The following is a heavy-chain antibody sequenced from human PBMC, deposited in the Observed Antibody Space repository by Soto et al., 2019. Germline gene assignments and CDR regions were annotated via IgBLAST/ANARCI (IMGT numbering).Heavy chain of an antibody. V-gene: IGHV4-39*01. CDR1: SVSIYSGSFH. Sequence: PSETLSLTCTVSSVSIYSGSFHWGWIRQPPGKGLEWIGSINFSGSTYYNPSLKSRVTISVDTSKNQFSLNLRSVTAADTAVYYCAKRHAPRYTTGNNHFDFWGQGSLGTVSS. CDR3: AKRHAPRYTTGNNHFDF. D-gene: IGHD1-1*01. CDR2: INFSGST. J-gene: IGHJ4*02.